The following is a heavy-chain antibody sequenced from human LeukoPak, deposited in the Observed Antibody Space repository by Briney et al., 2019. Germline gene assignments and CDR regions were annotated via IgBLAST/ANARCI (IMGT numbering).Heavy chain of an antibody. D-gene: IGHD3-22*01. CDR3: ARGEAYYYDSSGLFPQIQFDY. V-gene: IGHV1-69*13. CDR2: IIPIFGTA. CDR1: GGTFSSYA. Sequence: SVKVSCKASGGTFSSYAISWVRQAPGQGLEWMGGIIPIFGTANYAQKFQGRITITADESTSTAYMELSSLRSEDTAVDYCARGEAYYYDSSGLFPQIQFDYWGQGTLVTVSS. J-gene: IGHJ4*02.